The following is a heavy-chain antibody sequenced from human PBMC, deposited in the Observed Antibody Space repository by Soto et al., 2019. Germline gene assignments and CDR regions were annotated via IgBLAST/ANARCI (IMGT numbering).Heavy chain of an antibody. J-gene: IGHJ5*02. CDR1: GFTFSSYW. Sequence: GGSLRLSCAASGFTFSSYWMHWVRQAPGKGLVWVSRINSDGSSTSYADSVKGRFTISRDNAKNTLYLQMNSLRAEDTAVYYCARGAIRFLEGNWFDPWGQGTLVTVSS. V-gene: IGHV3-74*01. CDR3: ARGAIRFLEGNWFDP. CDR2: INSDGSST. D-gene: IGHD3-3*01.